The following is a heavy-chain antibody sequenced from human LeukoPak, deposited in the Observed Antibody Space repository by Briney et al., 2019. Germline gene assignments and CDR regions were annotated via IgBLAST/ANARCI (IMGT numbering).Heavy chain of an antibody. CDR3: ARDYYDSSGYYDGDAFDI. CDR1: GGSISSYY. Sequence: SETLSLTCTVSGGSISSYYWSWIRQPPGKGLEWIGYIYYSGSTNYNPSLKSRVTISVDTSKNQFSLKLSSVTAADTAVYYCARDYYDSSGYYDGDAFDIWGQGTMVSASS. J-gene: IGHJ3*02. V-gene: IGHV4-59*01. CDR2: IYYSGST. D-gene: IGHD3-22*01.